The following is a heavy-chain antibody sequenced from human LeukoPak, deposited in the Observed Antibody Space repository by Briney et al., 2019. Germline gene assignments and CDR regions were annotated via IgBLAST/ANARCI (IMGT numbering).Heavy chain of an antibody. V-gene: IGHV4-39*07. CDR2: IYYSGST. CDR1: GGSISSSSYY. Sequence: SETLSPTCTVSGGSISSSSYYWGWIRQPPGKGLEWIGRIYYSGSTYYNPSLKSRVTISVDTSKNQFSLKLSSVTAADTAVYYCARDSVLVVPAAITLLNWFDPWGQGTLVTVSS. J-gene: IGHJ5*02. D-gene: IGHD2-2*01. CDR3: ARDSVLVVPAAITLLNWFDP.